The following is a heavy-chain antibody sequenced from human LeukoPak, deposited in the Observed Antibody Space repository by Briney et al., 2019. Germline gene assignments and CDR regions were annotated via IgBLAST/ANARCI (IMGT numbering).Heavy chain of an antibody. J-gene: IGHJ3*02. Sequence: GASVKVSCKASGGTFSSYAISWVRQAPGQGLEWMGGIIPIFGTANYAQKFQGRVTITTDESTSTAYMELSSLRSEDTAVYYCTVPAAHYDAFDIWGQGTMVTVSS. V-gene: IGHV1-69*05. D-gene: IGHD2-2*01. CDR2: IIPIFGTA. CDR1: GGTFSSYA. CDR3: TVPAAHYDAFDI.